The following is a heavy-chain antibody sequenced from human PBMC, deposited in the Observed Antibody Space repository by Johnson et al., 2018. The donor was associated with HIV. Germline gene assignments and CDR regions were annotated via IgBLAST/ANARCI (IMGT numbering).Heavy chain of an antibody. CDR1: GFTFSSYW. J-gene: IGHJ3*02. CDR2: IKQDGSEK. V-gene: IGHV3-7*02. Sequence: VQLVESGGGLVQPGGSLRLSCAASGFTFSSYWMSWVRQAPGKGLEWVANIKQDGSEKYYVDSVKGRFTISRDNAKNSLYLQMNSLRAGDTAVYYCARAGSRPAANDAFDIWGQGTMVTVSS. D-gene: IGHD2-15*01. CDR3: ARAGSRPAANDAFDI.